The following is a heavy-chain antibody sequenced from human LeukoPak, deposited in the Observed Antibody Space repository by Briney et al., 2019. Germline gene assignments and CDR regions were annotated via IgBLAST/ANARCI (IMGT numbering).Heavy chain of an antibody. J-gene: IGHJ4*02. D-gene: IGHD4-17*01. V-gene: IGHV4-38-2*02. CDR1: GYSISSGYY. CDR3: ARGGVPSVTPGVNDY. Sequence: SETLSLTCTVSGYSISSGYYWGWIRQPPGKGLEWIGSIYHSGSTYYNPSLKSRVTISVDTSKNQFSLKLSSVTAADTAVYYCARGGVPSVTPGVNDYWGQGTLVTVSS. CDR2: IYHSGST.